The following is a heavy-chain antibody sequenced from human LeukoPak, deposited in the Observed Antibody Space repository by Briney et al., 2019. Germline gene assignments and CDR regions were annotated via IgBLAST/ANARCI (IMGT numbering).Heavy chain of an antibody. CDR1: GASISGSGYY. CDR3: ARRAYSAAYWKHFDY. D-gene: IGHD1-1*01. CDR2: IYYTGST. J-gene: IGHJ4*02. V-gene: IGHV4-39*01. Sequence: SETLSLTCAVSGASISGSGYYLGWIRQPPGKGLEWIGNIYYTGSTYYNSSLKSRVTISVDTSKNQFSLKLNSVTAADTAVYFCARRAYSAAYWKHFDYWGQGTLVTASS.